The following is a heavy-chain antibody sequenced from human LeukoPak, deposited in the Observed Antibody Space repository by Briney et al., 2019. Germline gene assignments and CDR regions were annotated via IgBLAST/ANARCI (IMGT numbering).Heavy chain of an antibody. CDR3: AKKGGTGWSENWFDA. V-gene: IGHV3-33*06. CDR2: MWADGYTY. Sequence: PGRTLRLSCAASGFTFNDYGMHWVRQAPGKGLEWVAIMWADGYTYHYADSVRGRFTVSRDNSKNKVYLQMNSLEAEDTAVYYCAKKGGTGWSENWFDAWGQGTLVTVSS. D-gene: IGHD6-19*01. J-gene: IGHJ5*02. CDR1: GFTFNDYG.